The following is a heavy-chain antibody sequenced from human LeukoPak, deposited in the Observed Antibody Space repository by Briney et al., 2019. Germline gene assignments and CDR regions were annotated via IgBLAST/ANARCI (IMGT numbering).Heavy chain of an antibody. Sequence: SETLSLTCTVSRGSISSSSYYWGWIRQPPGKGLEWIGSIYYSGSTYYNPSLKSRVTISVDTSKNQFSLKLSSVTAADTAVYYCARDGEVRATLGSPWGQGTLVTVSS. V-gene: IGHV4-39*07. CDR1: RGSISSSSYY. D-gene: IGHD1-26*01. CDR3: ARDGEVRATLGSP. CDR2: IYYSGST. J-gene: IGHJ5*02.